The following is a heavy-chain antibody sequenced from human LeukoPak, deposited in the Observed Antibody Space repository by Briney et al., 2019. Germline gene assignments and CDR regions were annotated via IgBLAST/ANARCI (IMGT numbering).Heavy chain of an antibody. D-gene: IGHD3-10*01. J-gene: IGHJ4*02. CDR1: GGSFSGYY. CDR3: VLKGYYYGSGSYYDY. CDR2: INHSGST. Sequence: SETLSLTCAVYGGSFSGYYWSWIRQPPGKGLEWIGEINHSGSTYYNPSLKSRVTISVDTSKNQFSLKLSSVTAADTAVYYCVLKGYYYGSGSYYDYWGQGTLVTVSS. V-gene: IGHV4-34*01.